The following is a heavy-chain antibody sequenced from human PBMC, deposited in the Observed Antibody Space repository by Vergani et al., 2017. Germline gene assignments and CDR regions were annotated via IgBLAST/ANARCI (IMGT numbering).Heavy chain of an antibody. CDR3: AKDLVGIAAAGNIFDY. J-gene: IGHJ4*02. Sequence: EVQLLESGGGLVQPGGSLRLSCAASGFTFSSYAMSWVRQAPGKGLEWVSAISGSGGSTYYADSVKGRFTISRDNSKNTLYLQMNSLRAEDTAVYYCAKDLVGIAAAGNIFDYWGQGTLVTVSS. D-gene: IGHD6-13*01. CDR1: GFTFSSYA. CDR2: ISGSGGST. V-gene: IGHV3-23*01.